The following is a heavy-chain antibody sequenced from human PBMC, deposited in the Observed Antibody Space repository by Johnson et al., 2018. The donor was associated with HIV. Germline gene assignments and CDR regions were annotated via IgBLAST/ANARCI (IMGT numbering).Heavy chain of an antibody. CDR1: GFTFEDYA. CDR3: ARVEWELELLGAFDI. Sequence: VQLVESGGALVQPGRSLRLSCVASGFTFEDYAMYWVRQAPGKGLEWVSGISWNSDDIDYADSVKGRFTISRDNSKNTLYLQMNSLRAEDTAVYYCARVEWELELLGAFDIWGQGTMVTVSS. D-gene: IGHD1-7*01. V-gene: IGHV3-9*01. CDR2: ISWNSDDI. J-gene: IGHJ3*02.